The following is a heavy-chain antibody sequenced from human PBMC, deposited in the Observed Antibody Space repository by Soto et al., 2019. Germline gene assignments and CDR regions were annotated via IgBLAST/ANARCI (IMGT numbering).Heavy chain of an antibody. Sequence: ASVKVSCKVSGYTLTELSMHWVRQAPGKGLEWMGGFDPEDGETIYAQKFQDRVTMTEDTSTDTAYMELSSLRSEDAAVYYCATEERWLTFFHYWGQGTLVTVSS. CDR3: ATEERWLTFFHY. CDR2: FDPEDGET. V-gene: IGHV1-24*01. J-gene: IGHJ4*02. CDR1: GYTLTELS. D-gene: IGHD5-12*01.